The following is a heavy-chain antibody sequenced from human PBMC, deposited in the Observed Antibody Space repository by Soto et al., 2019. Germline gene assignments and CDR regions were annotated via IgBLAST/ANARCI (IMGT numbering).Heavy chain of an antibody. CDR1: GGSISSDGSS. CDR2: IYHSGST. J-gene: IGHJ4*02. V-gene: IGHV4-30-2*01. D-gene: IGHD6-19*01. Sequence: QLQLQESGSGLVKPSQTLSLTCAVSGGSISSDGSSWSWIRQPPGKGLEWIGYIYHSGSTYYNPSLKSRVTTSVDRSKNQFSLKLSSVTAADTAVYYCARAGGLGAVAVDYWGQGTLVTVSS. CDR3: ARAGGLGAVAVDY.